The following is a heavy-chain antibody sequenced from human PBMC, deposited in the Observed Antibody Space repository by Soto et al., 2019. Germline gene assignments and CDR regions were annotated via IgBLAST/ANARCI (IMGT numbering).Heavy chain of an antibody. D-gene: IGHD3-3*01. J-gene: IGHJ4*02. CDR1: GGSISSSGYY. CDR2: IYHSGST. Sequence: QLQLQESGPGLVKPSETLSLTCIVSGGSISSSGYYWGWIRQPPGKGLEWIGSIYHSGSTNYNPSLKSRITMSVDTSRNQFSLTLSSVSAADTAEYFCARHGLSITVFGVVSASDYWGQGTLVTVSS. V-gene: IGHV4-39*01. CDR3: ARHGLSITVFGVVSASDY.